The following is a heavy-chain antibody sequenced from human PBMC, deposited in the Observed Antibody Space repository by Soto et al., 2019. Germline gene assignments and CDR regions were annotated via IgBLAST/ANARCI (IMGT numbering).Heavy chain of an antibody. CDR2: TSYDGSDK. J-gene: IGHJ1*01. CDR3: ARWGTTGGLDV. D-gene: IGHD3-16*01. Sequence: QVQLVESGGGVVQPGTSLRVSCVGSGFTFRSYVMHWVRQAPGKGLEWVALTSYDGSDKYYDDSVRGRFTISRDNSRNTVDLQMDSLRLEDTALYYCARWGTTGGLDVWGQGILVSVSS. CDR1: GFTFRSYV. V-gene: IGHV3-30*19.